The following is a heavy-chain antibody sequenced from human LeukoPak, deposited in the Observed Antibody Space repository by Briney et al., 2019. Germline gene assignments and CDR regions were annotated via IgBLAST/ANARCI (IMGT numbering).Heavy chain of an antibody. CDR3: AKDRVAVTTVFDY. CDR1: GFTFSSYA. CDR2: ISGSGGST. Sequence: GGSLRLSCEASGFTFSSYAMSWVRQAPGKGLEWVSAISGSGGSTYYADSVKGRFTISRDNSKNTLYLQMNSLRAEDTAVYYCAKDRVAVTTVFDYWGQGTLVSVSS. J-gene: IGHJ4*02. D-gene: IGHD4-17*01. V-gene: IGHV3-23*01.